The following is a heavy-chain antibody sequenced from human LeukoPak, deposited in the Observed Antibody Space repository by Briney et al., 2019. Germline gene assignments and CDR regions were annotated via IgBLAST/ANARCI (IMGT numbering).Heavy chain of an antibody. D-gene: IGHD3-10*01. CDR2: ISERGGST. J-gene: IGHJ4*02. CDR1: GISLTNYA. Sequence: GGSLRPSCVVSGISLTNYAMTWVRQAPGKGLEWVSYISERGGSTTYADSVKGRFTISRDTSLNTLYLQMNNLRAEDTALYFCAKRGVVIRGLLVIGYHQEAYHYDFWGQGVLVTVSS. CDR3: AKRGVVIRGLLVIGYHQEAYHYDF. V-gene: IGHV3-23*01.